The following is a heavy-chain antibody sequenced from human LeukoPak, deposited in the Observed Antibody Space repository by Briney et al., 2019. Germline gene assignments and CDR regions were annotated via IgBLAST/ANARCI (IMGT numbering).Heavy chain of an antibody. CDR1: GGTFSGYY. CDR3: ARSDGYCSTTRCPHWFDP. V-gene: IGHV4-34*12. Sequence: PSETLSLTCAVYGGTFSGYYWNWIRQPPGKGLEWIGEIIHSGGTNYNPSLKSRISMSVGTSKNQVSLKLTSVTAADTAVYYCARSDGYCSTTRCPHWFDPWGQGTLVSVSS. D-gene: IGHD2-2*01. CDR2: IIHSGGT. J-gene: IGHJ5*02.